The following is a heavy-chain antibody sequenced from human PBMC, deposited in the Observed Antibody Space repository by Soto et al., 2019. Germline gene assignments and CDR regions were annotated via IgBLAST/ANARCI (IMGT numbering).Heavy chain of an antibody. J-gene: IGHJ4*02. CDR3: AKDSSGYPGGYFDY. V-gene: IGHV3-23*01. CDR2: ISGSGGST. D-gene: IGHD3-22*01. CDR1: GFTFSSYA. Sequence: EVQLLESGGGLVQPGGSLRLSCAASGFTFSSYAMSWVRQAPGKGLEWVSAISGSGGSTYYADSVKGRFTISRDNSXNTLYLQVNSLRAEDTAVYYWAKDSSGYPGGYFDYWGQGTLVTVSS.